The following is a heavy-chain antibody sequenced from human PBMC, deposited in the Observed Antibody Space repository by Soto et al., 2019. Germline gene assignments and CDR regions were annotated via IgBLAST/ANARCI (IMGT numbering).Heavy chain of an antibody. CDR2: VSYSGTT. Sequence: SETLSLTCDVSGFSITAGYYWGWIRQPPGKGLEWIAAVSYSGTTYYNPSLDSRVTISADTSKNQFSLQFMSVTAADTAVSSCVRGAGAPWVRFDYWGKGTPVTVYS. CDR3: VRGAGAPWVRFDY. J-gene: IGHJ4*02. D-gene: IGHD3-16*01. V-gene: IGHV4-38-2*01. CDR1: GFSITAGYY.